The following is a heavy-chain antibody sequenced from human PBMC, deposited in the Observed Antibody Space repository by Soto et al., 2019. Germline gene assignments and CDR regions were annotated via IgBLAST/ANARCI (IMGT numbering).Heavy chain of an antibody. CDR2: IKEDGSEK. CDR1: GFTFSDYW. Sequence: GGSLRLSCAASGFTFSDYWMSWVRQAPGKGLEWVAKIKEDGSEKYYADSVKGRFTISRDNSKNTLYLQMNSLRAEDTAVYYCASLSRLTFGGARPGFDPWGQGTLVTVSS. J-gene: IGHJ5*02. V-gene: IGHV3-7*03. D-gene: IGHD3-16*01. CDR3: ASLSRLTFGGARPGFDP.